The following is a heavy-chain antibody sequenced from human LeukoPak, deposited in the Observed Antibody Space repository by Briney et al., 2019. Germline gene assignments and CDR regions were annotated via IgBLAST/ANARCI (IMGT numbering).Heavy chain of an antibody. V-gene: IGHV1-18*01. J-gene: IGHJ5*02. CDR1: GYTFTSYG. D-gene: IGHD6-13*01. Sequence: SVKVSCKASGYTFTSYGISWVRQAPGQGLEWMGWISAYNGNTNYAQKLQGRVTMTTDTSTSTAYMELRSLRSDDTAVYYCARDSPFIAAGGYNRFDPWGQGTLVTVSS. CDR2: ISAYNGNT. CDR3: ARDSPFIAAGGYNRFDP.